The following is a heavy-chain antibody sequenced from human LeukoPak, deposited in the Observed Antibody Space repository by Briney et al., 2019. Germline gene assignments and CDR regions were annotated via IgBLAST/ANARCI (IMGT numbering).Heavy chain of an antibody. D-gene: IGHD6-6*01. CDR2: IYYTGST. J-gene: IGHJ6*03. CDR3: ARDWGVTARPGYMDV. V-gene: IGHV4-39*07. Sequence: SETLSLTCSVSGLAISGSSYYWAWIRQPPGKGLEYIGNIYYTGSTYYNPSLKSRVTISLDTSKNQFSLRLTSVTAADTAVYYCARDWGVTARPGYMDVWGKGTTVTVSS. CDR1: GLAISGSSYY.